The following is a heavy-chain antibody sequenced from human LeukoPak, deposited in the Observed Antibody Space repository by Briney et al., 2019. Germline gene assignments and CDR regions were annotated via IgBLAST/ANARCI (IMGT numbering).Heavy chain of an antibody. CDR1: GYSFTSYW. Sequence: GESLKISCKGSGYSFTSYWIGWVRQMPGKGLEWMGIIYPGDSDTRYSPSFQGQVTISADKSISTAYLQWSSLKASDTAVYYCARQKEDVAAAGTSYYYYYGMDVWGQGTTVTVSS. V-gene: IGHV5-51*01. CDR3: ARQKEDVAAAGTSYYYYYGMDV. J-gene: IGHJ6*02. D-gene: IGHD6-13*01. CDR2: IYPGDSDT.